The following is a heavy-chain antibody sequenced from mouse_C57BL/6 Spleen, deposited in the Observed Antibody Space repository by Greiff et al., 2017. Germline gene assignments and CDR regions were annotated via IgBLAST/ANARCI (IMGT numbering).Heavy chain of an antibody. D-gene: IGHD5-1*01. Sequence: VQLQQSGPELVKPGASVKISCKASGYAFSSSWMNWVKQRPGKGLEWIGRIYPGDGDTNYNGKFKGKATLTADKSSSTAYMQLSSLTSEDSAVYFWARWYSPYAAMDYWGQGTSVTVSS. CDR2: IYPGDGDT. CDR1: GYAFSSSW. V-gene: IGHV1-82*01. CDR3: ARWYSPYAAMDY. J-gene: IGHJ4*01.